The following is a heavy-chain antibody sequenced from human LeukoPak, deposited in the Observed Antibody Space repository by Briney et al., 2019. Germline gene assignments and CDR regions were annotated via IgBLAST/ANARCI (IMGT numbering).Heavy chain of an antibody. V-gene: IGHV4-59*01. Sequence: PSETLSLTCTVSGGSITSYDWTWIRQPPGKGLEWIGYIYYSGSTNYSPSLKSRVTISLDTSKNQFSLKLSSVTAADTAVYYCASGRTSGSYYIDFWGQGTLVTVSS. CDR3: ASGRTSGSYYIDF. D-gene: IGHD1-26*01. CDR2: IYYSGST. J-gene: IGHJ4*02. CDR1: GGSITSYD.